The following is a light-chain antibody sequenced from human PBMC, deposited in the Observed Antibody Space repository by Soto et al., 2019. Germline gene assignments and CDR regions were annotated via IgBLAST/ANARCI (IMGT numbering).Light chain of an antibody. CDR1: QSVSSN. CDR2: GAS. J-gene: IGKJ5*01. Sequence: EIVMTQSPATLSVXXXXXATLSCRASQSVSSNLAWYQQKPGQAPRLLIYGASTRATGIPARFSGSGSGTEFTLTISSLQSEDFAVYYCQQYNNWPPITFGQGTRLEIK. V-gene: IGKV3-15*01. CDR3: QQYNNWPPIT.